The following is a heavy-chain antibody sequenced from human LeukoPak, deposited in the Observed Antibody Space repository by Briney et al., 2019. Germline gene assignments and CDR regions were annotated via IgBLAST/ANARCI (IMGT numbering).Heavy chain of an antibody. CDR3: ASTYSSNGMDV. D-gene: IGHD6-13*01. CDR1: GGSISSYY. CDR2: IYTSGST. J-gene: IGHJ6*02. Sequence: PSETLSLTCTVSGGSISSYYWSWIRQPAGKGLEWIGRIYTSGSTNYNPSLKSRVTMSVDTSRNQFSLKLSSVTAVDTAVYYCASTYSSNGMDVWGQGTTVTVSS. V-gene: IGHV4-4*07.